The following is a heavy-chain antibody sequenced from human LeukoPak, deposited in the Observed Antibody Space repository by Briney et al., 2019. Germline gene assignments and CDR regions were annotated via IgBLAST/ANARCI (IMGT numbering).Heavy chain of an antibody. CDR1: GFTFTSSA. V-gene: IGHV1-58*02. CDR2: IVVGSGNT. J-gene: IGHJ6*03. CDR3: AVGVEGYGDSDYYYYMDV. Sequence: SVKVSCKASGFTFTSSAMQWVRQARGQRLEWIGWIVVGSGNTNYAQKFQERVTITRDMSTSTAYMELSSLRSEDTAVYYCAVGVEGYGDSDYYYYMDVWGKGTTVTVSS. D-gene: IGHD4-17*01.